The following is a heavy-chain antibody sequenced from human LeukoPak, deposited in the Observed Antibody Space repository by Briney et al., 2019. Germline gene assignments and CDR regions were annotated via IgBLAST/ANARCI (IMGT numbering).Heavy chain of an antibody. CDR1: GGSISTYF. V-gene: IGHV4-59*01. CDR3: AGGGSGWPTSVVVDF. CDR2: IYYSGST. J-gene: IGHJ4*02. D-gene: IGHD6-19*01. Sequence: SETLSLTCTVSGGSISTYFWSWIRQPPGKGLEWIGYIYYSGSTNYNPSLKSRVTISLDTSKNQFSLKLSSVTAADTAVYYCAGGGSGWPTSVVVDFWGQGTLVTVSS.